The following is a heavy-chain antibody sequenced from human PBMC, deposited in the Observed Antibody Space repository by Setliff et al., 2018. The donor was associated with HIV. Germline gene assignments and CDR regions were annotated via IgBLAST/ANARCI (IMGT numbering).Heavy chain of an antibody. J-gene: IGHJ6*03. V-gene: IGHV4-31*03. D-gene: IGHD3-3*01. CDR3: ARTHYNFNLLEYYYYYYYMDV. Sequence: KTSETLSLTCTVSGDSISSGGYYWSWLRQHPGKGLEWIGYIYYSGNTYYNPSLKRRVSTSVDTSMNQFSLKLISMTAADTAVYYCARTHYNFNLLEYYYYYYYMDVWGKGTTVTVSS. CDR1: GDSISSGGYY. CDR2: IYYSGNT.